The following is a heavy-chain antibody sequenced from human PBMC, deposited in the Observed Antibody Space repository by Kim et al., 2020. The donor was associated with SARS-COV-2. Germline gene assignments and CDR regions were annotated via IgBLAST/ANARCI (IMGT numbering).Heavy chain of an antibody. V-gene: IGHV1-2*06. D-gene: IGHD6-19*01. CDR1: GYTFTGYY. CDR2: INPNSGGT. CDR3: ARPDSSGWSYNAFDI. J-gene: IGHJ3*02. Sequence: ASVKVSCKASGYTFTGYYMHWVRQAPGQGLEWMGRINPNSGGTNYAQKFQGRVTMTRDTSISTAYMELSRLRSDDTAVYYCARPDSSGWSYNAFDIWGQGTMVTVSS.